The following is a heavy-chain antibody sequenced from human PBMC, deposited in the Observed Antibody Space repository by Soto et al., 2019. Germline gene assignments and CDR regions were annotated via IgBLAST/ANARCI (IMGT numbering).Heavy chain of an antibody. CDR3: ARGQYTSSSARIDF. J-gene: IGHJ4*02. CDR1: GASISIDGYY. D-gene: IGHD6-6*01. V-gene: IGHV4-31*03. Sequence: QVLLQESGPGLVKPSQTLSLICTVSGASISIDGYYWSWVRQHPGKGLEWIGYIYYSGSTYYNPSLESRATISVDTSKSQLSLKLRSVAAADTAVYYCARGQYTSSSARIDFWGQGTLVTVSS. CDR2: IYYSGST.